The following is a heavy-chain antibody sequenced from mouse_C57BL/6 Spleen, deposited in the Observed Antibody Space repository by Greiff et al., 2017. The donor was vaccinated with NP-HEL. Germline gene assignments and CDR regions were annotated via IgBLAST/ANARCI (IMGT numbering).Heavy chain of an antibody. D-gene: IGHD3-3*01. V-gene: IGHV5-17*01. J-gene: IGHJ2*01. CDR2: ISSGSSTI. CDR3: ARKSLAGSFDY. CDR1: GFTFSDYG. Sequence: EVKLMDSGGGLVKPGGSLKLSCAASGFTFSDYGMHWVRQAPEKGLEWVAYISSGSSTIYYADTVKGRFTISRDNAKNTLFLQMTSLRSEDTAMYYCARKSLAGSFDYWGQGTTLTVSS.